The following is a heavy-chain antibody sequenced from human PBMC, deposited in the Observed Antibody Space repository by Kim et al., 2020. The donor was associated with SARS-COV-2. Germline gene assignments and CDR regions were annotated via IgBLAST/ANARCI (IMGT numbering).Heavy chain of an antibody. D-gene: IGHD5-18*01. J-gene: IGHJ3*02. V-gene: IGHV3-33*01. CDR3: ARGGVDTAMVQAADAFDI. CDR2: IWYDGSNK. Sequence: GGSLRLSCAASGFTFSSYGMHWVRQAPGKGLEWVAVIWYDGSNKYYADSVKGRFTISRDNSKNTLYLQMNSLRAEDTAVYYCARGGVDTAMVQAADAFDIWGQGTMVTVSS. CDR1: GFTFSSYG.